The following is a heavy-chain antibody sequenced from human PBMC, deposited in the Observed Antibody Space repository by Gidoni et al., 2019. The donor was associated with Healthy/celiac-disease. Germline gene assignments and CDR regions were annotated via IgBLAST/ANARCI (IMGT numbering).Heavy chain of an antibody. D-gene: IGHD4-4*01. V-gene: IGHV3-23*01. CDR3: AKDHDVTPSWYFDL. Sequence: EVQLLESGGGLVQPGGSLRLSCAASGFTFSSYAMSWVRQAPGKGLEWVSAISGSGGSTYSADPVKGRFTISRDNSKNTLYLQMNSLRAEDTAVYYCAKDHDVTPSWYFDLWGRGTLVTVSS. CDR1: GFTFSSYA. CDR2: ISGSGGST. J-gene: IGHJ2*01.